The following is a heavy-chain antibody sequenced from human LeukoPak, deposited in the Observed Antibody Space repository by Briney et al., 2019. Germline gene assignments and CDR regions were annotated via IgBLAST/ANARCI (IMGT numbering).Heavy chain of an antibody. CDR3: ARSITIFGVVSHGGYYYYMDV. V-gene: IGHV1-69*05. CDR2: IIPIFGTA. Sequence: ASVKVSCKASGGTFSSYAISWVRQAPGQGLEWMGGIIPIFGTANYAQKFQGRVTITTDESTSTAYIELSSLRSEDTAVYYCARSITIFGVVSHGGYYYYMDVWGKGTTVTVSS. D-gene: IGHD3-3*01. CDR1: GGTFSSYA. J-gene: IGHJ6*03.